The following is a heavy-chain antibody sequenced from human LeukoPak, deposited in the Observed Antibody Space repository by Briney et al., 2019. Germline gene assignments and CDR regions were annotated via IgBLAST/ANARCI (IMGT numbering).Heavy chain of an antibody. V-gene: IGHV3-30*18. D-gene: IGHD3-22*01. J-gene: IGHJ3*02. CDR2: ISYDGSNK. CDR3: AKEGRYDSSGYYGAFDI. CDR1: GFTFSSYG. Sequence: GRSLRLSCAASGFTFSSYGMHWVRQAPGKGLEWVAVISYDGSNKYYADSVKGRFTISRDNSKNTLYLQMNSLRAEDTAVYYCAKEGRYDSSGYYGAFDIWGQGTMVTVSS.